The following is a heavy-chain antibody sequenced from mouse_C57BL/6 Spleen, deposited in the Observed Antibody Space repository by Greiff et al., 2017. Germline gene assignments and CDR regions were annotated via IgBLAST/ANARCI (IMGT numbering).Heavy chain of an antibody. CDR2: IYPGSGNT. CDR1: GYSFTSYY. CDR3: ARFTFYAMDY. J-gene: IGHJ4*01. V-gene: IGHV1-66*01. Sequence: VQLQQSGPELVKPGASVKISCKASGYSFTSYYIHWVKQRPGQGLEWIGWIYPGSGNTKYNEKFKGKATLTADTSSSTAYMQLSSLTSEDSAVYYCARFTFYAMDYWGQGTSVTVSS. D-gene: IGHD5-1*01.